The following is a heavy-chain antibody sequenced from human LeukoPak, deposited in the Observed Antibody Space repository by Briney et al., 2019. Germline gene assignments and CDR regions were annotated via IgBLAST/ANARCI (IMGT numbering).Heavy chain of an antibody. J-gene: IGHJ5*02. CDR1: GFTFSSYN. D-gene: IGHD2-21*01. CDR3: AKTVVVITFRFDP. Sequence: GGSLRLSCAASGFTFSSYNMNWVRQAPGKGLEWVSAISGDGARTYYADSVKGRFTISRDNSKNTLDLQMNSLRAEDTAIYYCAKTVVVITFRFDPWGQGSLVTVSS. CDR2: ISGDGART. V-gene: IGHV3-23*01.